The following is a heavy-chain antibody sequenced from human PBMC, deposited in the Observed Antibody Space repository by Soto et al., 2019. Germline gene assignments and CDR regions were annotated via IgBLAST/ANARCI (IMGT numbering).Heavy chain of an antibody. Sequence: SETLSLTCTVSGGSISSSSYYWGWIRQPPGKGLEWIGSIYYSGSTYYNPSLKSRVTISVDTSKNQFSLKLSSVTAADTAVYYCATRSLDYGDSFDYWGQGTLVTVSS. J-gene: IGHJ4*02. CDR1: GGSISSSSYY. CDR2: IYYSGST. CDR3: ATRSLDYGDSFDY. D-gene: IGHD4-17*01. V-gene: IGHV4-39*01.